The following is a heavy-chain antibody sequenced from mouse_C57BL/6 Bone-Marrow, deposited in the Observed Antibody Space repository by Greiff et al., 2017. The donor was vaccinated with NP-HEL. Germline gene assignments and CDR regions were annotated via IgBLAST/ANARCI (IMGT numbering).Heavy chain of an antibody. D-gene: IGHD2-12*01. V-gene: IGHV1-81*01. CDR2: IYPRSGNT. CDR3: ARFWCYGRRTWFAY. Sequence: VQLQESGAELARPGASVKLSCKASGYTFTSYGISWVKQRTGQGLEWIGEIYPRSGNTYYNEKFKGKATLTADTSSSTAYMELRSLTSEDSAVYFCARFWCYGRRTWFAYWGQGTLVTVSA. CDR1: GYTFTSYG. J-gene: IGHJ3*01.